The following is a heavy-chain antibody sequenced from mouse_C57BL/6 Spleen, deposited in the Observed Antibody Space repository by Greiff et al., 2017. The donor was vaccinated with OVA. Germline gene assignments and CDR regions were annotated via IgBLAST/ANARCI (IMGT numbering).Heavy chain of an antibody. CDR3: ARSGNDAMDY. D-gene: IGHD4-1*01. Sequence: VQLQQPGAELVRPGTSVKLSCKASGYTFTSYWMHWVKQRPGQGLEWIGVIDPSDSYTNYNQKFKGKATLTVDTSSSTAYMQISSLTSEDSAVYYCARSGNDAMDYWGQGTSVTVSS. CDR2: IDPSDSYT. V-gene: IGHV1-59*01. J-gene: IGHJ4*01. CDR1: GYTFTSYW.